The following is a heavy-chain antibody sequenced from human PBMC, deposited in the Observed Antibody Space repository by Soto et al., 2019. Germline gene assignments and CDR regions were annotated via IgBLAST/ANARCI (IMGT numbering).Heavy chain of an antibody. D-gene: IGHD3-22*01. CDR2: IYYSGST. J-gene: IGHJ5*02. V-gene: IGHV4-31*03. CDR3: SRVKKYWDSSGNWFDP. CDR1: GGSISSGGYY. Sequence: QVQLQESGPGLVKPSQTLSLTCTVSGGSISSGGYYWSWIRQHPGKGLEWIGYIYYSGSTYYNPSLKSRVTISVDTSKNQFSLKLSSATAADTAVYYCSRVKKYWDSSGNWFDPWGQGTLVTVSS.